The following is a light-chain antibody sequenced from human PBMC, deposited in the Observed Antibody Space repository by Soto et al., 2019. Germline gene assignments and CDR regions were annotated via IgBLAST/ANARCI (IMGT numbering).Light chain of an antibody. CDR1: QSVSSSY. V-gene: IGKV3-20*01. Sequence: EIVLTQSPGTLSLSPGETATLSCSPSQSVSSSYLAWYQQKPGQAPRLLIYGASSRATGIPDRFSGSGSGTDFTLTISRLEPEDFGVYYCQQYGSSLQTFGQGTKVDI. CDR2: GAS. J-gene: IGKJ1*01. CDR3: QQYGSSLQT.